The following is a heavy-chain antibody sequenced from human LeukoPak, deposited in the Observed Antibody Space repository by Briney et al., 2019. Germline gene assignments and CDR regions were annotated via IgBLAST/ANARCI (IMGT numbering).Heavy chain of an antibody. D-gene: IGHD3-10*01. J-gene: IGHJ6*03. CDR3: ARGGNTMVRGVPRYYYYMDV. Sequence: GGSLRLSCAASGFTFSSYDMHWVRQATGKGLEWVSAIGTAGDTYYPGSVKGRFTISRENAKNSLYLQMNSLRAGDTAVYYCARGGNTMVRGVPRYYYYMDVWGKGTTVSVSS. CDR1: GFTFSSYD. CDR2: IGTAGDT. V-gene: IGHV3-13*01.